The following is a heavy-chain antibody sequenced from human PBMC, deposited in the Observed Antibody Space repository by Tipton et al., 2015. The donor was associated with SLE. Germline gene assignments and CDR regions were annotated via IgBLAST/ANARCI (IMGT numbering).Heavy chain of an antibody. Sequence: SLRLSCTASEFSFSTYTMNWVRQAPGMGLEWLSSIDSNGNHIYYADSVKGRFTISRDNAKNSLYLQMNSLRAEDTAVYYCARGGSRHFSDWGQGTLVTVSS. CDR2: IDSNGNHI. J-gene: IGHJ4*02. D-gene: IGHD3-9*01. CDR1: EFSFSTYT. CDR3: ARGGSRHFSD. V-gene: IGHV3-21*01.